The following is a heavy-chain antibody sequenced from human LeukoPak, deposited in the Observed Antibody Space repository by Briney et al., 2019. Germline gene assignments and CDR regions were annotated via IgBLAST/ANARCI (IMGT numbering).Heavy chain of an antibody. V-gene: IGHV3-30*02. CDR3: AKDYSGSYYDY. CDR1: GFTFSNHG. J-gene: IGHJ4*02. Sequence: PGGSLRLSCVASGFTFSNHGMHWVRQAPAKGLEWVAYIRYDETKKYYADPVKGRFTISRDKSKSTLYLQMISLKVEDTAVYYCAKDYSGSYYDYWGQGTLVAVSS. D-gene: IGHD1-26*01. CDR2: IRYDETKK.